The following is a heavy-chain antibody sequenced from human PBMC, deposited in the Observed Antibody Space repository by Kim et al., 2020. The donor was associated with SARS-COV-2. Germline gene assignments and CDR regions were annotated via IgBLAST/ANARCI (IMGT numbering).Heavy chain of an antibody. CDR2: IIPIFGTA. D-gene: IGHD6-13*01. CDR1: GGTFSSYA. J-gene: IGHJ1*01. V-gene: IGHV1-69*13. Sequence: SVKVSCKASGGTFSSYAISWVRQAPGQGLEWMGGIIPIFGTANYAQKFQGRVTITADESTSTAYMELSSLRSEDTAVYYCARGSPGYSSSWAPEYFQHWGQGTLVTVSS. CDR3: ARGSPGYSSSWAPEYFQH.